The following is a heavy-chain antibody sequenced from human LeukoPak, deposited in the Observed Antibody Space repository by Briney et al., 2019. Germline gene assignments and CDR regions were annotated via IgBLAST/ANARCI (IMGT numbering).Heavy chain of an antibody. Sequence: PSETLSLTCAVSGGSISSSNWWSWVRQPPGKGLEWIGEINHSGSTNYNPSLKSRVTISVDTSKNQFSLKLSSVTAADTAVYYCARRTGVRGVRINWFDPWGQGTLVTVSS. CDR1: GGSISSSNW. D-gene: IGHD3-10*01. J-gene: IGHJ5*02. CDR2: INHSGST. V-gene: IGHV4-4*02. CDR3: ARRTGVRGVRINWFDP.